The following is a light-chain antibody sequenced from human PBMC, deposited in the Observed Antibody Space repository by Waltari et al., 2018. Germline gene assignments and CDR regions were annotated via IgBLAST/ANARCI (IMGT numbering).Light chain of an antibody. CDR3: QQYNNWPPYT. J-gene: IGKJ2*01. Sequence: EIVMTQSPATLSVSPGARAPLSCRASRSISSDFAWYQQKPGQDPRLLIYGATTRATGIPARFSGSGSGTEFTLTISSLQSEDFAVYYCQQYNNWPPYTFGQGTKLEIK. V-gene: IGKV3-15*01. CDR1: RSISSD. CDR2: GAT.